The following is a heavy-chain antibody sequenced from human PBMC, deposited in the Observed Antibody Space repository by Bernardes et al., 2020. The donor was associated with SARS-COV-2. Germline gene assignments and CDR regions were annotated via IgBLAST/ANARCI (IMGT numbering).Heavy chain of an antibody. CDR1: GGSFSGYY. CDR3: ARGHYDFWSGNLGHAFDI. D-gene: IGHD3-3*01. V-gene: IGHV4-34*01. J-gene: IGHJ3*02. Sequence: SETLSLTCAVYGGSFSGYYWSWIRQPPGKGLEWIGEINHSGSTNYNPSLKSRVTISVDTSKNQFSLKLSSVTAADTAVYYCARGHYDFWSGNLGHAFDIWGQGTMVTVSS. CDR2: INHSGST.